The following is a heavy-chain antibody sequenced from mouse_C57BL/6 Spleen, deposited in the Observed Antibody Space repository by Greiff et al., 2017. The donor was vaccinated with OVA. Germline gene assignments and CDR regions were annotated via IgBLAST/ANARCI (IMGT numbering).Heavy chain of an antibody. J-gene: IGHJ3*01. CDR2: IWGVGST. CDR3: ARDSSGYRFAY. V-gene: IGHV2-6*01. CDR1: GFSLTSYG. Sequence: VNLVESGPGLVAPSQSLSITCTVSGFSLTSYGVDWVRQSPGKGLEWLGVIWGVGSTNYNSALKSRLSISKDNSKSQVFLKMNSLQTDDTAMYYCARDSSGYRFAYWGQGTLVTVSA. D-gene: IGHD3-2*02.